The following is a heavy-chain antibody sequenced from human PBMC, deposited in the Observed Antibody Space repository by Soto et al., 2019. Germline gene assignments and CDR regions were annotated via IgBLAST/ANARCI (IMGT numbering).Heavy chain of an antibody. V-gene: IGHV4-59*08. CDR3: ARVLRERSGFTGSLDYYYYYYMDV. Sequence: SENLSLTCTVSGGSISSYYWSWIRQPPGKGLEWIGYIYYSGNTNYNPSLKSRVTISVDTSKNQFSLKLSSVTAADTAVYYCARVLRERSGFTGSLDYYYYYYMDVWGKGTTVTVSS. CDR2: IYYSGNT. D-gene: IGHD3-9*01. J-gene: IGHJ6*03. CDR1: GGSISSYY.